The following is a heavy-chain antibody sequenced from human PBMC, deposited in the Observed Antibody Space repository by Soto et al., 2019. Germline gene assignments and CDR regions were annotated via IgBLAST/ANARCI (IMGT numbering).Heavy chain of an antibody. CDR2: IYYSGST. V-gene: IGHV4-31*03. CDR1: GGSISSGGYY. CDR3: ARGLESHSSSSPSQH. D-gene: IGHD6-6*01. J-gene: IGHJ1*01. Sequence: SETLSHTCTVSGGSISSGGYYWSWIRKHPGKGLEWIGYIYYSGSTYYNPSLKSRVTISVDTSKNQFSLKLSSVTAADTAVYYCARGLESHSSSSPSQHGGQGTLVTVPS.